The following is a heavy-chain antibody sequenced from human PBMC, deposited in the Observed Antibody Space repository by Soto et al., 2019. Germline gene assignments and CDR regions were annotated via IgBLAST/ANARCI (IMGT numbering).Heavy chain of an antibody. V-gene: IGHV5-10-1*01. Sequence: GESLKISCKGSGYSFTSYWISWVRQMPGKGLEWMGRIDPSDSYTNYSPSLKSRVTMSIDTSKNQYSLKLSSATAADTAVYYCAREWSAFDYWGQGTLVTVSS. CDR1: GYSFTSYW. CDR2: IDPSDSYT. J-gene: IGHJ4*02. CDR3: AREWSAFDY. D-gene: IGHD3-3*01.